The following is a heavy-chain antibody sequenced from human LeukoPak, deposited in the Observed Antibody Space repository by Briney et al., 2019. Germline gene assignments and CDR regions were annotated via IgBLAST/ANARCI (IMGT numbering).Heavy chain of an antibody. CDR3: ASSVKVDTAMGDAFDI. Sequence: SVKVSCKASGGTFSSYTISWVRQAPGQGLEWMGRIIPILGIANYAQKFQGRATITADESTSTAYMELSSLRSEDTAVYYCASSVKVDTAMGDAFDIWGQGTMVTVSS. J-gene: IGHJ3*02. CDR1: GGTFSSYT. D-gene: IGHD5-18*01. V-gene: IGHV1-69*02. CDR2: IIPILGIA.